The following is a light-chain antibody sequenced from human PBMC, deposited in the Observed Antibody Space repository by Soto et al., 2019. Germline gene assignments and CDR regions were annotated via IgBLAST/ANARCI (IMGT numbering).Light chain of an antibody. J-gene: IGKJ4*01. Sequence: EIVLTQSPATLSLSPGERATLSCGASQSFTSSFIAWYQQKPGLAPRLLIYDVSHRATGIPDRFSGSGSGTEFTLTISRLEPEDFAVYYCQQYGSSPLTFGGGTKVEIK. CDR3: QQYGSSPLT. V-gene: IGKV3D-20*01. CDR2: DVS. CDR1: QSFTSSF.